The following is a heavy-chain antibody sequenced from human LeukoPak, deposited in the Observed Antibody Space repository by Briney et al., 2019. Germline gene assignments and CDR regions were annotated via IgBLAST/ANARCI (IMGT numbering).Heavy chain of an antibody. J-gene: IGHJ4*02. V-gene: IGHV6-1*01. CDR3: ARGWLGSGLDY. D-gene: IGHD6-19*01. Sequence: SQTLSLTCAISGDSVSSDSAAWNWIRPSPSRGLEWLGRTYYSTKWYKDYTVSVKSRIALTPDTSKHQFSLLLNSVTPEDTAVYYCARGWLGSGLDYWGQGTLVTVSS. CDR1: GDSVSSDSAA. CDR2: TYYSTKWYK.